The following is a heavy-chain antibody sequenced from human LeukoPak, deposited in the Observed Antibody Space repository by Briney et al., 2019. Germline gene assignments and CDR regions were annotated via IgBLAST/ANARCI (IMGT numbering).Heavy chain of an antibody. J-gene: IGHJ4*02. CDR3: ARGKQWLVPFDY. CDR1: GYTFTGYY. V-gene: IGHV1-2*02. CDR2: INPNSGGT. D-gene: IGHD6-19*01. Sequence: ASVKVSCKASGYTFTGYYMHWVRQAPGQGLEWLGWINPNSGGTNYAQKFQGRVTMTRDTSISTAYMELSRLRSDDTAVYYCARGKQWLVPFDYWGQGTLVTVSS.